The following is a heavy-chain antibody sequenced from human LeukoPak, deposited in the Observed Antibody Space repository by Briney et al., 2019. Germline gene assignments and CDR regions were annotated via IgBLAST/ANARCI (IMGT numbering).Heavy chain of an antibody. J-gene: IGHJ3*02. V-gene: IGHV3-64*01. Sequence: GGSLRLSCAASGFTFSTYAMHWVRQAPGMGLDYVSSISSNGGSTYYANSVKGRFTVSKDNSKNTLYLQMGSLRPEDMAVYYCARGGLGIAVPDAFDIWGQGTMVTVSS. CDR1: GFTFSTYA. CDR3: ARGGLGIAVPDAFDI. D-gene: IGHD6-19*01. CDR2: ISSNGGST.